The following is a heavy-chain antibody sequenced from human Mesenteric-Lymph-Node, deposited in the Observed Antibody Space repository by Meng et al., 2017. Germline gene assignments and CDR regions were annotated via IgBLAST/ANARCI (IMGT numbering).Heavy chain of an antibody. J-gene: IGHJ6*02. CDR2: INPSGGST. CDR1: GYTFTSYY. D-gene: IGHD5-12*01. V-gene: IGHV1-46*01. Sequence: ASVKVSCKASGYTFTSYYMHWVRQAPGQGLEWMGIINPSGGSTSYAQKFQGRVTMTRDTSTSTVYMELSSLRSEDTAVYYCARAPSGYDPNYYYYYGMDVWGQGTTVTVSS. CDR3: ARAPSGYDPNYYYYYGMDV.